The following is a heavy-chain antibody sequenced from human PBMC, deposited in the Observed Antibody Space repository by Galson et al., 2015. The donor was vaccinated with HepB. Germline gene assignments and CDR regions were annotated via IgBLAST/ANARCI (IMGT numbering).Heavy chain of an antibody. Sequence: TLSLTCAVHGGSFTAYYWSWIRQPPGKGLEWIGEISHDGYTNYNPSLKSRVTISVDPSKNQFSLNLKSVTAADTGVFYCARSRSYHDFWSGYSHKWFDPWGQGFLVTVSS. V-gene: IGHV4-34*01. CDR1: GGSFTAYY. CDR2: ISHDGYT. J-gene: IGHJ5*02. CDR3: ARSRSYHDFWSGYSHKWFDP. D-gene: IGHD3-3*01.